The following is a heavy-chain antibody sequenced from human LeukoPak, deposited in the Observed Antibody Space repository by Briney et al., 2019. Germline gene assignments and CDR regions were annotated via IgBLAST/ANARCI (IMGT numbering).Heavy chain of an antibody. Sequence: SQTLSLTCAISGDSVSSNSAAWNWIRQSPSGGLEWLGRTYYRSKWYNDYAVSVKSRITINPDTSKNQFSLQLNSVTPEDTAVYYCARAGIAVAGRVGFDHWGQGTLVTVSS. V-gene: IGHV6-1*01. CDR3: ARAGIAVAGRVGFDH. D-gene: IGHD6-19*01. J-gene: IGHJ4*02. CDR1: GDSVSSNSAA. CDR2: TYYRSKWYN.